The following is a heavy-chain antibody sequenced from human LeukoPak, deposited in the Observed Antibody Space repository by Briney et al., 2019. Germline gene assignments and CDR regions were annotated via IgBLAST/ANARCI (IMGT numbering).Heavy chain of an antibody. CDR3: AREEMGDYATGY. V-gene: IGHV1-46*01. D-gene: IGHD4-17*01. Sequence: VALVKVSCKASGYTFTSYYMHWVRQAPGQGLEWMGIINPSGGSTSYAQKFQGRVTMTRDTSTSTVYMELSSLRSEDTAVYYCAREEMGDYATGYWGQGTLVTVSS. CDR1: GYTFTSYY. J-gene: IGHJ4*02. CDR2: INPSGGST.